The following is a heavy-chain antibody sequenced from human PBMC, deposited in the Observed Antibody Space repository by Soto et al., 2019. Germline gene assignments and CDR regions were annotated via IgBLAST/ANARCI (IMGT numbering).Heavy chain of an antibody. Sequence: EVQLEESGGGLVQPGGSLRLSCAVSGITFTNYWMSWFRQAPGKGLEWVANIKGDGTEQYYVDSVKGRFTISRDNAKNPGFLQVNSLGDEDTAVDCCVGGWGWHFDLWGRGTLVTVSS. CDR1: GITFTNYW. CDR2: IKGDGTEQ. D-gene: IGHD7-27*01. J-gene: IGHJ2*01. V-gene: IGHV3-7*01. CDR3: VGGWGWHFDL.